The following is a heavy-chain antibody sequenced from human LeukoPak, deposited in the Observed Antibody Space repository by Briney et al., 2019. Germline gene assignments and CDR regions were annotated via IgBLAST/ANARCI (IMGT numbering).Heavy chain of an antibody. Sequence: PSETLSLTCSVSAGSISSYYWRWIRQPAGKGLEWIGRIYTSGSTNYNPSLKSRVTISVDKSKNHFSLKLSSVTAADTAVYYCASSRITMVRGGGGRIDYWGQGTLVTVSS. D-gene: IGHD3-10*01. CDR2: IYTSGST. CDR3: ASSRITMVRGGGGRIDY. V-gene: IGHV4-4*07. J-gene: IGHJ4*02. CDR1: AGSISSYY.